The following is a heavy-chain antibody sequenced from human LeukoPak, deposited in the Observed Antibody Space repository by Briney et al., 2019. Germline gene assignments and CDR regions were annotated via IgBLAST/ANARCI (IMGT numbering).Heavy chain of an antibody. CDR2: MNPNSGNT. CDR1: GYTFTSYD. Sequence: ASVKVSCKASGYTFTSYDISWVRQATGQGLEWMGWMNPNSGNTGYAQKFQGRVTMTRDTSISTAYMELSRLRSDDTAVYYCARVAGEWELFTVDYWGQGTLVTVSS. CDR3: ARVAGEWELFTVDY. D-gene: IGHD1-26*01. J-gene: IGHJ4*02. V-gene: IGHV1-8*01.